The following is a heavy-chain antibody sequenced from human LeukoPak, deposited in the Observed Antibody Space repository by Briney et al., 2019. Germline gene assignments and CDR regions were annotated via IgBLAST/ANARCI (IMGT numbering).Heavy chain of an antibody. J-gene: IGHJ4*02. CDR3: ARVLFNSYGSGTHFDS. D-gene: IGHD3-10*01. V-gene: IGHV4-59*12. CDR1: GGSISSYY. CDR2: IYYSGST. Sequence: SETLSLTCSVSGGSISSYYWSWIRQPPGKGLEWIGYIYYSGSTNYNPSLKSRVMMSADTSKNQFSLKLSSVTAADTAVYYCARVLFNSYGSGTHFDSWGQGTLVTVSS.